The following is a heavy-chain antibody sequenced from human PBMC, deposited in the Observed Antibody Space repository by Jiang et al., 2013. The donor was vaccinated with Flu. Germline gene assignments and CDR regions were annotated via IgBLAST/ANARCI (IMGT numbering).Heavy chain of an antibody. CDR3: ARLRRAGYSYGYGFDP. CDR1: GGSISSSSYY. Sequence: LLKPSETLSLTCTVSGGSISSSSYYWGWIRQPPGKGLEWIGSIYYSGSTYYNPSLKSRVTISVDTSKNQFSLKLSSVTAADTAVYYCARLRRAGYSYGYGFDPRGQGTLVTVSS. V-gene: IGHV4-39*01. CDR2: IYYSGST. J-gene: IGHJ5*02. D-gene: IGHD5-18*01.